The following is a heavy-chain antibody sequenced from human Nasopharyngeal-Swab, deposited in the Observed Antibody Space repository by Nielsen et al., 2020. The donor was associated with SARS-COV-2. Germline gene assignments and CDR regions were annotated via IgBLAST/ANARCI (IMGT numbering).Heavy chain of an antibody. Sequence: SETLSLTCTVSGVSISTYYWSWIRQPPGKGLEWIGYIYYSGSTNYNPSLQSRLTISVDTSKNQFSLKLTSVIAADTAVYYCAARRDYFGSWGQGTLVTVSS. V-gene: IGHV4-59*01. CDR3: AARRDYFGS. J-gene: IGHJ4*02. CDR1: GVSISTYY. CDR2: IYYSGST.